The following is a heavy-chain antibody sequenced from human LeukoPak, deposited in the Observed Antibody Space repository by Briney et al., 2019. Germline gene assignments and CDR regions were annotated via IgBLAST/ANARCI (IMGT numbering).Heavy chain of an antibody. CDR1: GYSFTSYW. D-gene: IGHD4-23*01. CDR3: ARPHAGRWSPFDY. J-gene: IGHJ4*02. V-gene: IGHV5-51*01. Sequence: GESLKISCKGSGYSFTSYWIGWVRRMSGKGLEWMGIIYPGDSDTRYSPSFQGQVTISVDKSISTAYLQWSSLKASDTAMYYCARPHAGRWSPFDYWGQGTLVTVSS. CDR2: IYPGDSDT.